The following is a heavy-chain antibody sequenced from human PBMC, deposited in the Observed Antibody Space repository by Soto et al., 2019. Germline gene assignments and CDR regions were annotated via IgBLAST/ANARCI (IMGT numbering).Heavy chain of an antibody. CDR3: AHLVLLWFGELSAEYFQH. V-gene: IGHV2-5*02. D-gene: IGHD3-10*01. J-gene: IGHJ1*01. CDR1: GFSLSTSGVG. Sequence: QITLKESGPTLVKPTQTLTLTCTFSGFSLSTSGVGVGWIRQPPGKALEWLALIYWDDGKRYSRSLKSRLTITKDTSKNQVVLTMTNVDPVDTATYYCAHLVLLWFGELSAEYFQHWGQGTLVTVSS. CDR2: IYWDDGK.